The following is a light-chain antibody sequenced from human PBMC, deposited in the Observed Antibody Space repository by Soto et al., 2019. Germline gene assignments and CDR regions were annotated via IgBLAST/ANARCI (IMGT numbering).Light chain of an antibody. J-gene: IGKJ4*01. CDR1: QSLVHSDGIAY. CDR3: QQYSSSSLT. CDR2: GAS. Sequence: DVVMTQSPLSLPVTLGQPASISCRSNQSLVHSDGIAYFSWFQQRPGRSPRRLIYGASSRATGIPDRFSGSGSGTDFTLTISRLEPEDFALYYCQQYSSSSLTFGGGTKVDNK. V-gene: IGKV2-30*02.